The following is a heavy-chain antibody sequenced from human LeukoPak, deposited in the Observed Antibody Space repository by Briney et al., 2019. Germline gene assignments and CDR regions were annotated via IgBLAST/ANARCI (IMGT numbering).Heavy chain of an antibody. J-gene: IGHJ4*02. D-gene: IGHD2-15*01. CDR3: ARGRGSGHMWAFDY. V-gene: IGHV4-34*01. CDR2: INHSGST. CDR1: GGSFSGYY. Sequence: SETLSLTSAVYGGSFSGYYWSWIRQPPGKGLEWIGEINHSGSTNYNPSLKSRVTMSVDTSKNQFSLKLSSLTAADTAVYYCARGRGSGHMWAFDYWGQGALVTVSS.